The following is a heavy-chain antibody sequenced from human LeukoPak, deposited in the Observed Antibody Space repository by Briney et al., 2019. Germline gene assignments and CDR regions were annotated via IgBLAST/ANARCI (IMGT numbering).Heavy chain of an antibody. V-gene: IGHV4-59*01. J-gene: IGHJ5*02. CDR1: GGSISSYY. D-gene: IGHD2-2*03. CDR3: ASGYCSSTSCLFDP. Sequence: SETLSLTCTVSGGSISSYYWSWIGQPPGKGVEWIGYIYYSGSTNYNPSLKSRVTISVDTSKNQFSLKLSSVTAADTAVYYCASGYCSSTSCLFDPWGQGTLVTVSS. CDR2: IYYSGST.